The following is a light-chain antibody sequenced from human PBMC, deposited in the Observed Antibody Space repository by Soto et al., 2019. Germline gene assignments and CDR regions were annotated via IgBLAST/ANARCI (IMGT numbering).Light chain of an antibody. CDR2: KAS. CDR1: QTISSW. Sequence: DIQMTQSPSTLSASVGDRVTITCRASQTISSWLAWYQQKPGKAPKLLIYKASSLQSGFPSRFSGSGSGTEFTLTISSLQPDDFATYYCQQHETYSRTFGQGTKVEIK. V-gene: IGKV1-5*03. J-gene: IGKJ1*01. CDR3: QQHETYSRT.